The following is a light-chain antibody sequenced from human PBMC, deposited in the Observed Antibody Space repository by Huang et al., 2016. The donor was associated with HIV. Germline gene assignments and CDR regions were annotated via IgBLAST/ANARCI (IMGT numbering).Light chain of an antibody. J-gene: IGKJ2*01. Sequence: DIQMTQSPSSLSASVGDRVTITGQASQDITNFLNWYQEKPGQAPKLLIYDASNLETGVPAKFSGGGSGTYFTLTISSLQPDDFATYYCQQYNNLPYTFGQGTKLEIK. CDR3: QQYNNLPYT. V-gene: IGKV1-33*01. CDR2: DAS. CDR1: QDITNF.